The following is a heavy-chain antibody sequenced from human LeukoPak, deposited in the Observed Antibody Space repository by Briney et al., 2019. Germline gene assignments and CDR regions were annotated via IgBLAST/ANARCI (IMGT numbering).Heavy chain of an antibody. Sequence: SVKVSCKASGYNFSSYVISWVRQAPGQGLEWMGWISGYKGNTNYAQKLQGRVTMTRDTSISTTYMELSRLRSDDTAVYYCARDLGISGWYAPPLGYFDYWGQGTLVTVSS. CDR3: ARDLGISGWYAPPLGYFDY. CDR2: ISGYKGNT. J-gene: IGHJ4*02. V-gene: IGHV1-18*01. D-gene: IGHD6-19*01. CDR1: GYNFSSYV.